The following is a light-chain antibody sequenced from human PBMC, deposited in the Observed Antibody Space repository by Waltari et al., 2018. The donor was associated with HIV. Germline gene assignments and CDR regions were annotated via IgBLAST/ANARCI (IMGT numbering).Light chain of an antibody. CDR1: ISNIARNI. CDR2: SDH. Sequence: QSLLTLRPSASATPGHRVPISCSGSISNIARNIVNWYQQLPGATPRLLIFSDHQRPSGVPDRFSGSKSGTSASLAISGLLSEDEADYFCASWDDTLNGPLAVFGGGTKLTVL. CDR3: ASWDDTLNGPLAV. J-gene: IGLJ2*01. V-gene: IGLV1-44*01.